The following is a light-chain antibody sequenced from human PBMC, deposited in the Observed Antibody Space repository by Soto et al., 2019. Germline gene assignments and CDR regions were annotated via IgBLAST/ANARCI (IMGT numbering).Light chain of an antibody. CDR3: QQYDFLVGT. CDR2: EAS. CDR1: QSINKW. V-gene: IGKV1-5*03. J-gene: IGKJ1*01. Sequence: VAMTQSPSALSASVGDRVTMTFRASQSINKWLAWYQQKPGKAPNLLIYEASSLHSGVPSRFSGSGFGTEFTLTINGLQLDDFATYQCQQYDFLVGTFGQGTKVEV.